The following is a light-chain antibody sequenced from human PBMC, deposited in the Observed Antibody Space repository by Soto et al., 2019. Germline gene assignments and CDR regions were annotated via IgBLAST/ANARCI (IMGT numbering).Light chain of an antibody. Sequence: QSVLTQPPSASGTPGQRVTISFSGSSSNIGSNYVYWYQQFPGSAPKLLIYRNDQRPSGVPDRFSGSKSGTSASLAISGPRYEDEADYYCAAWDDSLSAVVFGGGTKLTVL. CDR1: SSNIGSNY. CDR2: RND. J-gene: IGLJ2*01. V-gene: IGLV1-47*01. CDR3: AAWDDSLSAVV.